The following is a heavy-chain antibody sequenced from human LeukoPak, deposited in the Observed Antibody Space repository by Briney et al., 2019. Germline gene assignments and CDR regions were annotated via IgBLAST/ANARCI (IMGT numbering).Heavy chain of an antibody. CDR3: ATVTPDYGGPWGFDL. CDR2: FDPEDGET. V-gene: IGHV1-24*01. J-gene: IGHJ2*01. D-gene: IGHD4-23*01. CDR1: GYTLTELS. Sequence: GASVKVSCKVSGYTLTELSMHWVRQAPGKGLEWMGGFDPEDGETIYAQKFQGRVTMTEDTSTDTAYMELSSLRSEDTAVYYCATVTPDYGGPWGFDLWGRGTLVAVSS.